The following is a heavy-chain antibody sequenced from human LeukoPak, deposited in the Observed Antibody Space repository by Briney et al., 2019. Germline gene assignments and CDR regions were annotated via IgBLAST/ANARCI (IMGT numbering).Heavy chain of an antibody. J-gene: IGHJ4*02. CDR3: ARWRGQYYLDY. D-gene: IGHD3-10*01. Sequence: GESLKISCKGSGYIFTSYWICWVRQLRGKGLGGMGFIYPGDPNTRYSSSLQGQVATSAVKSISTAYLQWSSLKASDTAMYYCARWRGQYYLDYWGQGTLVTVSS. CDR2: IYPGDPNT. CDR1: GYIFTSYW. V-gene: IGHV5-51*01.